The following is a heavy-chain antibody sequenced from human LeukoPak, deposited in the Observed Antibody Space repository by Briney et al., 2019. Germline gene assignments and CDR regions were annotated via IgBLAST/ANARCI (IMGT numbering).Heavy chain of an antibody. V-gene: IGHV3-23*01. CDR2: INVTTGGS. CDR1: GFTFSSYA. CDR3: AKVNYYQPYF. Sequence: PGGSLRLSCAASGFTFSSYAMSWVRQAPGQGLEWASTINVTTGGSYYADSVKGRFTITTDTFQNTVYLELNSLRVDDTAIYYCAKVNYYQPYFWGQGTLVTVSS. D-gene: IGHD2-2*01. J-gene: IGHJ4*02.